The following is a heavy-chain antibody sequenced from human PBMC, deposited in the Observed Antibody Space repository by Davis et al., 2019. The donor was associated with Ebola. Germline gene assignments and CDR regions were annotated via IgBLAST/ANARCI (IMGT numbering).Heavy chain of an antibody. J-gene: IGHJ4*02. Sequence: PGGSLRLSCAASGFTFSSYGMHWVRQAPGEGLEWVAVISYDGSNKYYADSVKGRFTISRDNSKNTLYLQMNSLRAEDTAVYYCANALNYYDSSAHYWGQGTLVTVSS. V-gene: IGHV3-30*18. D-gene: IGHD3-22*01. CDR3: ANALNYYDSSAHY. CDR2: ISYDGSNK. CDR1: GFTFSSYG.